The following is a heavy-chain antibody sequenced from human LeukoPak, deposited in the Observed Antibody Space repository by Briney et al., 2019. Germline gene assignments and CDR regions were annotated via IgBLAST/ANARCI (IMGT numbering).Heavy chain of an antibody. CDR2: ISSSSSYI. CDR1: GFTFSSYS. J-gene: IGHJ4*02. D-gene: IGHD6-19*01. CDR3: ARGGFEKQWLPPHY. V-gene: IGHV3-21*01. Sequence: GGSLRLSCAASGFTFSSYSMNWVRQAPGKGLEGVSSISSSSSYIYYADSVKGRFTISRDNAKNSLYLQMNSLRAEDTAVYYCARGGFEKQWLPPHYWGQGTLVTVSS.